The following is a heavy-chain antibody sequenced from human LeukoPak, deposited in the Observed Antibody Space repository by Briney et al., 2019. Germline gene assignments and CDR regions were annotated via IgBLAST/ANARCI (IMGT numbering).Heavy chain of an antibody. CDR1: GFTVSSSY. V-gene: IGHV3-53*01. D-gene: IGHD3-9*01. CDR2: FYSGGKT. Sequence: GGSLRLSCAASGFTVSSSYMSWVRQAPGKGLEWVSVFYSGGKTYYTDSVKGRFTISRDNAKKSLSLQMNSLRAEDTAVYYCARANYDILTGAHYFDYWGQGTLVTVSS. J-gene: IGHJ4*02. CDR3: ARANYDILTGAHYFDY.